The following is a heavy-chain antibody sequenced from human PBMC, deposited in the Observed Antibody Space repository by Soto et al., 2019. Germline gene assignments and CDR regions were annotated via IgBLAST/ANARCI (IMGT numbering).Heavy chain of an antibody. D-gene: IGHD3-3*01. CDR1: GGTFSSYS. CDR2: IIPIFGTA. Sequence: SVKVSCKTSGGTFSSYSISWVRQAPGQGLEWMGGIIPIFGTANYAQKFQGRVTITADESTSTAYMELSSLRSEDTAVYYCARGTISQNWFDPWGQGTLVTVSS. V-gene: IGHV1-69*13. CDR3: ARGTISQNWFDP. J-gene: IGHJ5*02.